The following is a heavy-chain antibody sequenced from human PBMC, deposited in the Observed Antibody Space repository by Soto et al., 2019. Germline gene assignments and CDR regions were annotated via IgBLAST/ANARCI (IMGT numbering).Heavy chain of an antibody. Sequence: QITLKESGPTLVKPTQTLTLTCTFSGFSLSTSGVGVGWIRQPPGKALEWLALIYWDDDKRYSTSLKSRLTITKDTSKNQVVLTMTNMDPVDTATYYCARMTDPGDPKDYYYYGMDVWGQGTTVTVSS. V-gene: IGHV2-5*02. J-gene: IGHJ6*02. CDR2: IYWDDDK. CDR3: ARMTDPGDPKDYYYYGMDV. CDR1: GFSLSTSGVG.